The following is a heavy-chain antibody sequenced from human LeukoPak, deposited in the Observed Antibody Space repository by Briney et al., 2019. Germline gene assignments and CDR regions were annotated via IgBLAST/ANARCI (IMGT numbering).Heavy chain of an antibody. CDR2: IYHSGNT. Sequence: TSETLSLTCTISGYSISSAYYWGWIRQPPGQGLEWIGSIYHSGNTYYNPSLKSRVTMSVDTSENQFSLKLSSVTAADTAVYYCARLRDLYNCLDPWGQGTLVTVSS. D-gene: IGHD5-24*01. CDR3: ARLRDLYNCLDP. J-gene: IGHJ5*02. CDR1: GYSISSAYY. V-gene: IGHV4-38-2*02.